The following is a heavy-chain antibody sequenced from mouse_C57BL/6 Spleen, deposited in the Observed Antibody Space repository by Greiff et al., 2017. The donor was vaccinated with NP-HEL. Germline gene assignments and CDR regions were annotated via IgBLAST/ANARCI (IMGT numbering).Heavy chain of an antibody. D-gene: IGHD1-1*01. Sequence: QVQLQQPGAELVRPGSSVKLSCKASGYTFTSYWMDWVKQRPGQGLEWIGNIYPSDSETHYNQKFKDKATLTVDKSSSTAYMQLSSLTSEDSAVYYGARGVVATGAMDYWGQGTSVTVSS. CDR1: GYTFTSYW. CDR3: ARGVVATGAMDY. V-gene: IGHV1-61*01. J-gene: IGHJ4*01. CDR2: IYPSDSET.